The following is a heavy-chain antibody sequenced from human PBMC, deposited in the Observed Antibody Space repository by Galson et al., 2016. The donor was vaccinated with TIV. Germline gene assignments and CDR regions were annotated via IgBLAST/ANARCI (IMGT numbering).Heavy chain of an antibody. CDR1: GYSFTTYG. D-gene: IGHD3-22*01. V-gene: IGHV1-18*01. J-gene: IGHJ2*01. CDR2: ISAHSGHT. CDR3: ARTYDTSHYQFYFEV. Sequence: SVKVSCKASGYSFTTYGISWVRQAPGQGLEWTGWISAHSGHTDYAQKLQGRVTMTTDTATNTAYMELRSLRSDDTAVYYCARTYDTSHYQFYFEVWGRGTLVTVSS.